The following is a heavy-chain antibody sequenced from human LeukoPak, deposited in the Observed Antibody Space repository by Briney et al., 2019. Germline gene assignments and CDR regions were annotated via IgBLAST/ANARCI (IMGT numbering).Heavy chain of an antibody. J-gene: IGHJ4*02. CDR1: GGSITTHY. V-gene: IGHV4-4*07. D-gene: IGHD7-27*01. CDR2: IYSSGST. Sequence: PSETLSLTCTVSGGSITTHYWGWIRQPPGKGLEWIGRIYSSGSTNYNPSLKSRLIISVDASKNQFSLRLNSLTAADTAVYYCARGGVYGDDIGEFDSWGQGALVTVSS. CDR3: ARGGVYGDDIGEFDS.